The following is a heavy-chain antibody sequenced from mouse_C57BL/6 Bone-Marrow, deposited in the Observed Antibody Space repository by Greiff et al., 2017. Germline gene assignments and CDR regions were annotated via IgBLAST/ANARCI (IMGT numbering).Heavy chain of an antibody. J-gene: IGHJ4*01. Sequence: VQLQQSGPELVKPGASVKISCKASGYTFTDYYMNWVKQSHGKSLEWIGDINPNNGGTSYNQKFKGKATLTVAKSSSTAYMELRSLTSEDSAVYYCARPGAMDYWGQGTSVTVSS. CDR2: INPNNGGT. CDR1: GYTFTDYY. V-gene: IGHV1-26*01. CDR3: ARPGAMDY.